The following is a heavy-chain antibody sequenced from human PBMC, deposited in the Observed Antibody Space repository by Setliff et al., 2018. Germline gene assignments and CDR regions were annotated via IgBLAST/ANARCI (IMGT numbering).Heavy chain of an antibody. V-gene: IGHV3-11*06. CDR1: GFTFSDYY. Sequence: PGGSLRLSCAASGFTFSDYYMSWIRQAPGKGLEWVSYISSSSSDFTKYADSVKGRFTISRDNAKNSLYLQMNSLRAEDTAVYYCARGYCNSAGCFFAGWFDPWGQGTLVTVSS. J-gene: IGHJ5*02. CDR2: ISSSSSDFT. CDR3: ARGYCNSAGCFFAGWFDP. D-gene: IGHD2-2*01.